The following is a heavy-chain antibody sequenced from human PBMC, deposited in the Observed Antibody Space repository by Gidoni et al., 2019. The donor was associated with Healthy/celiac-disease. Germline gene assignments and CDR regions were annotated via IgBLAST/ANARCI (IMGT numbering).Heavy chain of an antibody. CDR3: ARVFYYDSSGYGWFDP. CDR2: ISAYNGNT. J-gene: IGHJ5*02. V-gene: IGHV1-18*01. Sequence: QVQLVQSGAEVKKTGASVKVSCKASGYTFTSYGISWVRQAPGQGLEWMGWISAYNGNTNYAQKLQGRVTMTTDTSTSTAYMELRSLRSDDTAVYYCARVFYYDSSGYGWFDPWGQGTLVTVSS. CDR1: GYTFTSYG. D-gene: IGHD3-22*01.